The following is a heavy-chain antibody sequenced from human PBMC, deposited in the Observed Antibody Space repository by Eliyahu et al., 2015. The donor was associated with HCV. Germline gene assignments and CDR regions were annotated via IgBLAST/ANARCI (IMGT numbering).Heavy chain of an antibody. CDR2: IYPDDSDT. Sequence: XVQLVQSGAEVKKPGESLKISCKGSGYSFAGSWIGWVRQXPGKGLEWMGSIYPDDSDTRYSPSFQAQVTISVDKSITTAYLQWSSLKASDTAMYYCATRGLVAPLAFDFWGQGTLITVSS. CDR1: GYSFAGSW. J-gene: IGHJ4*02. CDR3: ATRGLVAPLAFDF. V-gene: IGHV5-51*01. D-gene: IGHD1-26*01.